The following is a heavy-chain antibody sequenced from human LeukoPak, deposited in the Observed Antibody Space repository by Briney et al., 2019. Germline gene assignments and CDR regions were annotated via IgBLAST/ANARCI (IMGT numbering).Heavy chain of an antibody. CDR1: GGSFNYY. CDR3: AKSLYCGDDCF. CDR2: INDRGTT. D-gene: IGHD2-21*02. Sequence: SETLSLTCAVCGGSFNYYWSWIRQPPGKGLEWIGEINDRGTTKYNPSLKSRVSISVDTSKNQFSLKLSSVTAADTAIYYCAKSLYCGDDCFWGPGTMVTVSS. V-gene: IGHV4-34*01. J-gene: IGHJ3*01.